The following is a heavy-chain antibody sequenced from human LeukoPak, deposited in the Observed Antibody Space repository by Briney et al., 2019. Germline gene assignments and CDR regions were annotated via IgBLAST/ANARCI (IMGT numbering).Heavy chain of an antibody. CDR1: GDSVSSNSAA. CDR3: ARGGYDILTGYLRGGFGY. Sequence: SQTLSLTCAISGDSVSSNSAAWNWIRQSPSRGLEWLGKTYYRSKWYNDYAVSVKSRITINPDTSKNQFSLQLNSVTPEDTAVYYCARGGYDILTGYLRGGFGYWGQGTLVTVSS. V-gene: IGHV6-1*01. CDR2: TYYRSKWYN. D-gene: IGHD3-9*01. J-gene: IGHJ4*02.